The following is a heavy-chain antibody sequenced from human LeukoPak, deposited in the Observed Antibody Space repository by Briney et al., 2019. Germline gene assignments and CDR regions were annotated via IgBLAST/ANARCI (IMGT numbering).Heavy chain of an antibody. D-gene: IGHD6-19*01. CDR1: GFTFSSYS. V-gene: IGHV3-21*01. Sequence: GGSLRLSCAASGFTFSSYSMNWVRQAPGKGLEWVSSISSSSSYIYYADSVKGRFTISRDNAKNSLYLQMNSLRAEDTAVYYCARRVAVADWDSAFDIWGQGTMVTVSS. J-gene: IGHJ3*02. CDR2: ISSSSSYI. CDR3: ARRVAVADWDSAFDI.